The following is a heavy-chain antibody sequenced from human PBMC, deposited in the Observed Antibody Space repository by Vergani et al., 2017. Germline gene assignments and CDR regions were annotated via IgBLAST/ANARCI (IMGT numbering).Heavy chain of an antibody. Sequence: QVQLQQWGAGLLKPSETLSLTCAVYGGSFSGYYWSWIRQPPGKGLEWFGEINHSGSTNYNPSLKSRVTISVDTSKNQFSLKLSSVTAADTAVYYCARGRYSSSWYAYFQHWGQGTLVTVSS. V-gene: IGHV4-34*01. CDR1: GGSFSGYY. J-gene: IGHJ1*01. D-gene: IGHD6-13*01. CDR2: INHSGST. CDR3: ARGRYSSSWYAYFQH.